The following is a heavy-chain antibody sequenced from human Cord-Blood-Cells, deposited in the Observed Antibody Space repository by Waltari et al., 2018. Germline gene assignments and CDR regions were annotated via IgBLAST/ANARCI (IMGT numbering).Heavy chain of an antibody. CDR1: GYTFTSYY. D-gene: IGHD3-3*01. CDR2: INPSGGSP. Sequence: QVQLVQSGAEVQKPGASGKVSCKAPGYTFTSYYMHLVRQAPGQGLEWMGIINPSGGSPSYAQNFQGRVTMTRYTSTSTVYMELSSRRSEDTAVYYCARATYYDFWSGYDYWGQGTLVTVSS. V-gene: IGHV1-46*01. J-gene: IGHJ4*02. CDR3: ARATYYDFWSGYDY.